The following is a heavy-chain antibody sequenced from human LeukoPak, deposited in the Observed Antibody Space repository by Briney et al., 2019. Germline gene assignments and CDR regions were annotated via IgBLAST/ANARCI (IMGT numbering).Heavy chain of an antibody. J-gene: IGHJ3*02. V-gene: IGHV4-39*07. CDR3: ARDIRWPNAFDI. D-gene: IGHD4-23*01. CDR1: GGSISSSSYY. Sequence: SQTLSLTCTVSGGSISSSSYYWGWIRQPPGKGLEWIGSIYYSGSTYYNPSLKSRVTISVDTSKNQFSLKLSSVTAADTAVYYCARDIRWPNAFDIWGQGTMVTVSS. CDR2: IYYSGST.